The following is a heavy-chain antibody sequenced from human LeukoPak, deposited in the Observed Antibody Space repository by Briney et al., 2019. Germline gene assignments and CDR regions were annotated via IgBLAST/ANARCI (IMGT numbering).Heavy chain of an antibody. V-gene: IGHV1-2*02. CDR3: ARGTTVTGAFDY. CDR2: INPNSGGT. D-gene: IGHD4-17*01. Sequence: ASVKVSCKASGYTFTGYYMHWVRQAPGQGLEWMGWINPNSGGTNYAQKFQGRVTMTRDTSISTAYMELSSLRSEDTAVYYCARGTTVTGAFDYWGQGTLVTVSS. J-gene: IGHJ4*02. CDR1: GYTFTGYY.